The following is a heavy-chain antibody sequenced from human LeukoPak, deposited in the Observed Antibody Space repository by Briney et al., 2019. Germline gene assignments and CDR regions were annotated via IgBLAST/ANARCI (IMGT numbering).Heavy chain of an antibody. V-gene: IGHV4-4*02. CDR2: VHLDGRT. D-gene: IGHD3-3*01. J-gene: IGHJ4*01. Sequence: PSETLSLTCAVSGGSIGDSYWWTWVRQPPGKGLEWIGEVHLDGRTNYNPSLKSRLTISVDLSENHISLRLTSVTAADTAVYYCAREGGFFRPFDYSGQGTLVTVSS. CDR3: AREGGFFRPFDY. CDR1: GGSIGDSYW.